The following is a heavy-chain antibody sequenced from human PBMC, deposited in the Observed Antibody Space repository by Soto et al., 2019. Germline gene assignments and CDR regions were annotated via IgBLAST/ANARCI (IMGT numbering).Heavy chain of an antibody. CDR1: GFSFNDHY. CDR3: TIPARQGSSFDY. D-gene: IGHD3-3*01. CDR2: SRNKANSYST. Sequence: PGGSLRLSCAASGFSFNDHYMDWVRQAPGKGLEWVGRSRNKANSYSTEYAASVKGRFTISRDDSKNSLYLQMNSLKTEDTAVYYCTIPARQGSSFDYWGQGALVTVSS. J-gene: IGHJ4*02. V-gene: IGHV3-72*01.